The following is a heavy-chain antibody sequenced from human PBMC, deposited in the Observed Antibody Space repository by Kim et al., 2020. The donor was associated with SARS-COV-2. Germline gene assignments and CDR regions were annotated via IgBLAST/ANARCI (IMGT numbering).Heavy chain of an antibody. J-gene: IGHJ4*02. CDR3: AKPYQLLLGDYFDY. D-gene: IGHD2-2*01. V-gene: IGHV3-23*01. Sequence: DSVKGRFTLSGDNPKKTLYLQMNSLRAEDTAVYYCAKPYQLLLGDYFDYWGQGTLVTVSS.